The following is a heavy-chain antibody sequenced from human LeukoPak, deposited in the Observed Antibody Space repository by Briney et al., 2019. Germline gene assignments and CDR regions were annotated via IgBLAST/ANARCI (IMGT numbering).Heavy chain of an antibody. J-gene: IGHJ5*02. V-gene: IGHV5-51*01. CDR2: IDPGDSDT. D-gene: IGHD3-10*01. Sequence: GESLKISCKGSGYSFTSYWIGCVRQMLGKGLEWMGIIDPGDSDTRYSPSFQGQVTISADKSISTAYLQWSSLKASDTAMYCCARHRGPLNWFDPWGQGTLATVSS. CDR3: ARHRGPLNWFDP. CDR1: GYSFTSYW.